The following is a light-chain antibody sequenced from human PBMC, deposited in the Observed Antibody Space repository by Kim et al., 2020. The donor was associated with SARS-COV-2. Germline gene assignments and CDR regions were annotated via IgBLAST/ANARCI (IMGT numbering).Light chain of an antibody. CDR1: QSISSW. CDR3: QQYNSWWT. Sequence: SASVGDRVTITFRASQSISSWLAWYQQKPGKAPKLLIYDASSLESGVPSRFSGSGSGTEFTLTISSLQPDDFATYYCQQYNSWWTFGQGTKVDIK. J-gene: IGKJ1*01. CDR2: DAS. V-gene: IGKV1-5*01.